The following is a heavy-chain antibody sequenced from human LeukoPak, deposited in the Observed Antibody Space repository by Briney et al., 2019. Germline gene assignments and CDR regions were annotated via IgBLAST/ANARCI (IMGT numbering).Heavy chain of an antibody. CDR1: GYTFTSYD. Sequence: ASVKVSCKASGYTFTSYDINWVRQATGQGLEWMGGMNPNSGNTGYAQKFQGRVTMTRNTSISTAYMELSSLRSEDTAVYYCARGLHSSPDYYDSSGYYSIPDYWGQGTLVTVSS. CDR2: MNPNSGNT. D-gene: IGHD3-22*01. J-gene: IGHJ4*02. V-gene: IGHV1-8*01. CDR3: ARGLHSSPDYYDSSGYYSIPDY.